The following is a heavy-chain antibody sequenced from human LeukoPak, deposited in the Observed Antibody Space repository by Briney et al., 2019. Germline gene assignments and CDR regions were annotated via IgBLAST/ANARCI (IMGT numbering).Heavy chain of an antibody. D-gene: IGHD2-21*02. Sequence: GGSLRLSCAASGITFRSFAMHWVRQAPGKGLEWVAVISNDGGNKYYADSVTGRFAVSRDNSKNTLYLQMTSLRAEDTAVYYCAKLPGDCGGDCYSVYWGQGTLVTVSS. CDR1: GITFRSFA. V-gene: IGHV3-30-3*02. J-gene: IGHJ4*02. CDR2: ISNDGGNK. CDR3: AKLPGDCGGDCYSVY.